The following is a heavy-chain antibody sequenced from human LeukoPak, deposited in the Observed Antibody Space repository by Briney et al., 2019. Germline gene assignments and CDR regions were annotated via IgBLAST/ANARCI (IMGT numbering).Heavy chain of an antibody. V-gene: IGHV1-18*01. D-gene: IGHD2-15*01. CDR2: ISAYNGNT. J-gene: IGHJ5*02. Sequence: ASVKVSCKASGGTFSSYAISWVRQAPGQGLEWMGWISAYNGNTNYAQKLQGRVTMTTDTSTSTAYMELRSLRSDDTAVYYCARDRRTARAAGSWFDPWGQGTLVTVSS. CDR3: ARDRRTARAAGSWFDP. CDR1: GGTFSSYA.